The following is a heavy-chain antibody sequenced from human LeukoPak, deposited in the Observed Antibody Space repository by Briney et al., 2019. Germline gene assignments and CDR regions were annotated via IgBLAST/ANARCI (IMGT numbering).Heavy chain of an antibody. Sequence: GGSLRLSCAASGFTFSSYAMSWVRQAPGKGLEWVSAISGSGGSTYYADSVKGRFTISRDNSKNTLYLQMNSLRAEDTAVHYCAKDHYCSSTSCYAVGNWFDPWGQGTLVTVSS. CDR2: ISGSGGST. CDR1: GFTFSSYA. CDR3: AKDHYCSSTSCYAVGNWFDP. V-gene: IGHV3-23*01. J-gene: IGHJ5*02. D-gene: IGHD2-2*01.